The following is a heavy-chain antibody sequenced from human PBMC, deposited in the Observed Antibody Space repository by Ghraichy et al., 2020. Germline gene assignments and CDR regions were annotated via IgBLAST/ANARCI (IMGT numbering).Heavy chain of an antibody. J-gene: IGHJ4*02. CDR3: ARTRYSGSYHDY. V-gene: IGHV1-2*02. Sequence: ASVKVSCKASGYTFTGYYMHWVRQAPGQGLEWMGWINPNSGGTNYAQKFQGRVTMTRDTSISTAYMELSRLRSDDTAVYYCARTRYSGSYHDYWGQGTLVTVSS. CDR1: GYTFTGYY. CDR2: INPNSGGT. D-gene: IGHD1-26*01.